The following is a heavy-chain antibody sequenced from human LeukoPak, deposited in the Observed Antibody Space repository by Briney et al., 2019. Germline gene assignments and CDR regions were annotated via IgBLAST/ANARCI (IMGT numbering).Heavy chain of an antibody. D-gene: IGHD1/OR15-1a*01. J-gene: IGHJ4*02. CDR3: ARDRNNLFDY. Sequence: SETLSLTCTVSGGSISSSSYYWGWIRQPPGKGLEWIGSIYYSGSTYYNPSLKCRVTISVDTSKNQFSLKLSSVTAADTAVYYCARDRNNLFDYWGQGTLVTVSS. V-gene: IGHV4-39*07. CDR1: GGSISSSSYY. CDR2: IYYSGST.